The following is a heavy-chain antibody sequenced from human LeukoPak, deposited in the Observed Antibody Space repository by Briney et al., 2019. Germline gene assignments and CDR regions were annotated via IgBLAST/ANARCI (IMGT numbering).Heavy chain of an antibody. CDR2: INPSGGST. Sequence: ASVKVSCKASGYTFTSYYMHWVRQAPGQGLEWMGIINPSGGSTSYAQKFQGRVTMTRDTSTSTVYMELSSLRSEDTAVYYCARDSYDNSGYGAFDIWGQGTMVTVSS. CDR3: ARDSYDNSGYGAFDI. J-gene: IGHJ3*02. V-gene: IGHV1-46*01. CDR1: GYTFTSYY. D-gene: IGHD3-22*01.